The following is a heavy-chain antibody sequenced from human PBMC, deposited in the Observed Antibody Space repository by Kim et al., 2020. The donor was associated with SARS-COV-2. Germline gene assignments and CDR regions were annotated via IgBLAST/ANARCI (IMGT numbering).Heavy chain of an antibody. D-gene: IGHD1-26*01. J-gene: IGHJ6*02. Sequence: GESLKISCKGSGYSFTSYWIGWVRQMPGKGLEWMGIIYPGDSDTRYSPSFQGQVTISADKSISTAYLQWSSLKASDTAMYYCARVGWETEDSRGMDVWGQGTTVTVSS. V-gene: IGHV5-51*01. CDR3: ARVGWETEDSRGMDV. CDR2: IYPGDSDT. CDR1: GYSFTSYW.